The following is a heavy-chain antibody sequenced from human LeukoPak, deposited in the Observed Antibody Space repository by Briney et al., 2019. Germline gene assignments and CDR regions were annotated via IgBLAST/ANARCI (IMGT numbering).Heavy chain of an antibody. D-gene: IGHD2-2*03. J-gene: IGHJ6*03. V-gene: IGHV1-18*01. Sequence: ASVKVSCKTSGYNFRHYGISWVRQAPGQGLEWMAWISGGYNGDSNYALKLRGRLTMTTDTSTSTAYMELRSLRSDDTAVYYCAKIPDLDIVVVPAAPRYYYHYYMDVWGKGTTVTVSS. CDR3: AKIPDLDIVVVPAAPRYYYHYYMDV. CDR2: ISGGYNGDS. CDR1: GYNFRHYG.